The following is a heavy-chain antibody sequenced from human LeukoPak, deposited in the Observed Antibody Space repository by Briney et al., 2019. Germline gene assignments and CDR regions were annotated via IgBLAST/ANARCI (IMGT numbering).Heavy chain of an antibody. J-gene: IGHJ5*02. CDR3: ARELVSTSSNWFDP. CDR2: IIPIFGTA. Sequence: SVKVSCKASGGTFCSYAISWVRQAPGQGLEWMGGIIPIFGTANYAQKFQGRVTITTDESTSTAYMELSSLRSEDTAVYYCARELVSTSSNWFDPWGQGTLVTVSS. CDR1: GGTFCSYA. V-gene: IGHV1-69*05. D-gene: IGHD2-2*01.